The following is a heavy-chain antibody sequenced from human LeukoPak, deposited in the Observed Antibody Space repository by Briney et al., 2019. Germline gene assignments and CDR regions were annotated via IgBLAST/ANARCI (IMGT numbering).Heavy chain of an antibody. CDR3: ASREDCGGDSFKDY. D-gene: IGHD2-21*02. V-gene: IGHV4-34*01. J-gene: IGHJ4*01. CDR1: GGSSSGYY. CDR2: INHSGST. Sequence: ASETLSLTCAVYGGSSSGYYWSWIRQPPGKGLEWIGEINHSGSTNYNPSLKSRVTISLDTSKKQFSLKLSSVTAADTAVYYCASREDCGGDSFKDYWGHGTLVTLSS.